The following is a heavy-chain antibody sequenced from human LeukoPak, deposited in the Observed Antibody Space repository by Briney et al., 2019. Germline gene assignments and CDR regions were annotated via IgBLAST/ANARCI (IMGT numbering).Heavy chain of an antibody. V-gene: IGHV1-8*03. CDR2: MNPNSGNT. CDR3: AISPDDYSNPADQYNWFDP. CDR1: GYTFTSYD. Sequence: ASVKVSCKASGYTFTSYDINWVRQATGQGLEWMGWMNPNSGNTGYAQKFQGRVTITRNTSISTAYMELSSLRSEDTAVYYCAISPDDYSNPADQYNWFDPWGRGTLVTVSS. J-gene: IGHJ5*02. D-gene: IGHD4-11*01.